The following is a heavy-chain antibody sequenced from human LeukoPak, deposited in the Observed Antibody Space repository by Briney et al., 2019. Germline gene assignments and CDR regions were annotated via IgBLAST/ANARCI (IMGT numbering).Heavy chain of an antibody. Sequence: GESLKISCKGSGYSFATYWIGWVRQMPGKGLEWMGIINPGDSDTRYSPSFQGQVTISVDKSISTAYLQWSSLKASDTAVYYCATGRYCSGGTCYSSLDFWGQGTLVTVSS. V-gene: IGHV5-51*01. CDR3: ATGRYCSGGTCYSSLDF. D-gene: IGHD2-15*01. J-gene: IGHJ4*02. CDR1: GYSFATYW. CDR2: INPGDSDT.